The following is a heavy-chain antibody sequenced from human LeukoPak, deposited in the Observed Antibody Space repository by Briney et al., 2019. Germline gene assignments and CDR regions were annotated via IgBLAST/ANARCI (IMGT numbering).Heavy chain of an antibody. Sequence: GGSLRLSCGASGFTFSSYEMNWVRQAPGKGLEWVSAISGSGGSTYYADSVKGRFTISRDNSKNTLYLQMNSLRAEDTAVYYCAKDRRVSRTGVDYWGQGTLVTVSS. CDR3: AKDRRVSRTGVDY. D-gene: IGHD3/OR15-3a*01. J-gene: IGHJ4*02. V-gene: IGHV3-23*01. CDR1: GFTFSSYE. CDR2: ISGSGGST.